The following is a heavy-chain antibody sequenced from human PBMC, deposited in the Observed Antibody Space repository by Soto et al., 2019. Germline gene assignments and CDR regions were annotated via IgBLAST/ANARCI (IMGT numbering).Heavy chain of an antibody. CDR1: GFLISTSGAA. CDR3: AHRYGGNYYRWYFDS. CDR2: ISWKDEE. D-gene: IGHD1-26*01. V-gene: IGHV2-5*01. Sequence: QITLKESGPTLGKRTQTLTVTCTFSGFLISTSGAAVGWIRQSPVKAPECLPLISWKDEEGHNPGLKSRPTIPKAPSKTQVVLTVTDLDPVVTATYFCAHRYGGNYYRWYFDSWGQGTLVTVSS. J-gene: IGHJ4*02.